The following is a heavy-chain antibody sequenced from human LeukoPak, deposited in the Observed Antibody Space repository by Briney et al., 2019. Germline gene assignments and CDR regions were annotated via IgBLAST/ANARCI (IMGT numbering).Heavy chain of an antibody. CDR2: ISSGSSYI. CDR3: ARESGPTYYYDSSGYFDY. Sequence: PGGSLRLSCAASGFTFNSYNMNWVRQAPGKGLEWVSSISSGSSYIYYADSVKGRFTISRDNAKNSLYLQMNSLRAEDTAVYYCARESGPTYYYDSSGYFDYWGQGTLVTVSS. D-gene: IGHD3-22*01. V-gene: IGHV3-21*01. CDR1: GFTFNSYN. J-gene: IGHJ4*02.